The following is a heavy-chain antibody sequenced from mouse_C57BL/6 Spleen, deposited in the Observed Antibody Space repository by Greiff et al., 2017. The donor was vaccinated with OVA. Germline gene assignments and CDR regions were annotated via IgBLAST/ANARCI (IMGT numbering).Heavy chain of an antibody. D-gene: IGHD4-1*01. J-gene: IGHJ3*01. CDR1: GFSFNTYA. Sequence: EVQVVESGGGLVQPKGSLKLSCAASGFSFNTYAMNWVRQAPGKGLEWVARIRSKSNNYATYYADSVKDRFTISRDDSESMLYLQMNNLKTEDTAMYYCGCGTGTEIFAYWGQGTLVTVSA. CDR2: IRSKSNNYAT. V-gene: IGHV10-1*01. CDR3: GCGTGTEIFAY.